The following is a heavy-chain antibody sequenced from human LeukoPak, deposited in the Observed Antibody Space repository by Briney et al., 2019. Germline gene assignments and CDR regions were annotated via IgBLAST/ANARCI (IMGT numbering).Heavy chain of an antibody. J-gene: IGHJ4*02. CDR2: ISAYNGNT. Sequence: GASVTVSCKASGYTFTSYGISWVRQAPGQGLEWMGWISAYNGNTNYAQKLQGRLTMTTDTSTSTAFLELRSLRSDDTAVYYCARDYKFSNGWNYFDYWGQGTLVTVSS. CDR3: ARDYKFSNGWNYFDY. D-gene: IGHD6-19*01. CDR1: GYTFTSYG. V-gene: IGHV1-18*01.